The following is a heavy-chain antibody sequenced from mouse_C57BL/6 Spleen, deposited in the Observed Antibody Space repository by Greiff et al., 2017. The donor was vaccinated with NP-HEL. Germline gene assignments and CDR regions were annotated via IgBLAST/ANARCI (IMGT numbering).Heavy chain of an antibody. J-gene: IGHJ2*01. CDR2: IYPGGGYT. CDR1: GYTFTNYW. Sequence: VKLQESGAELVRPGTSVKMSCKASGYTFTNYWIGWAKQRPGHGLEWIGDIYPGGGYTNYNEKFKGKATLTADKSSSTAYMQFSSLTSEDSAIYYCARRGTTVASYYFDYWGQGTTLTVSS. V-gene: IGHV1-63*01. CDR3: ARRGTTVASYYFDY. D-gene: IGHD1-1*01.